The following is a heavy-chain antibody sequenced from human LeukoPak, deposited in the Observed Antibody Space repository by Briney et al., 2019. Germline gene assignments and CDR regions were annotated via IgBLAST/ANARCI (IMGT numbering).Heavy chain of an antibody. CDR1: GFTFSSYA. Sequence: GGSLRLSCAASGFTFSSYAMHWVRQAPGKGLEWVAVISYDGSNKYYADSVKGRFTISRDNSKNTLYLQMNSLRAEDTAVYYCARGQLRDIVGPFDYWGREPWSPSPQ. CDR3: ARGQLRDIVGPFDY. CDR2: ISYDGSNK. D-gene: IGHD5-12*01. J-gene: IGHJ4*02. V-gene: IGHV3-30-3*01.